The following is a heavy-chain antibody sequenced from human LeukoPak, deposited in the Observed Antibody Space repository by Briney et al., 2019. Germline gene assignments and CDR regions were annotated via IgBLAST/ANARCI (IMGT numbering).Heavy chain of an antibody. CDR3: ARDVDVAMYDY. J-gene: IGHJ4*02. Sequence: GGSLRLSCAASGFAFSKYWLSWVRLAPGKGLEWVANIKKDGSEKYYVDSVKGRFTISRDNAKNSLYLQMNSLRAEDTAVYYCARDVDVAMYDYWGQGTLVTVSS. CDR2: IKKDGSEK. CDR1: GFAFSKYW. V-gene: IGHV3-7*01. D-gene: IGHD5-18*01.